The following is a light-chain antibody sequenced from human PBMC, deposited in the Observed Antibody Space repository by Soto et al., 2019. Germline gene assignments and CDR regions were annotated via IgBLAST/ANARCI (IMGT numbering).Light chain of an antibody. Sequence: EIVLTQSPATLSLSPGERATLSCRASQSVSNYLAWYQQKPGQAPRLLIYDASNRATGIPARFSGSGSGTDITLTISSLEPEDFAVYYCQQRSNWPPMYTFAQGTKLEIK. CDR2: DAS. J-gene: IGKJ2*01. CDR1: QSVSNY. CDR3: QQRSNWPPMYT. V-gene: IGKV3-11*01.